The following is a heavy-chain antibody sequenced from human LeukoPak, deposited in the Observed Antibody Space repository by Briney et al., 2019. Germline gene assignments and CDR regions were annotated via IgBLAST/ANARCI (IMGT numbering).Heavy chain of an antibody. V-gene: IGHV3-33*08. CDR3: ARSIAAAGTPPCY. CDR1: GFTFSTYG. CDR2: IWYDGSNK. D-gene: IGHD6-13*01. Sequence: PGGSLRLSCAASGFTFSTYGMHWVRQAPGKGLEWVAVIWYDGSNKYYADSVKGRFTISRDNSKNTLYLQMNSLRAEDTAVYYCARSIAAAGTPPCYWGQGTLVTVSS. J-gene: IGHJ4*02.